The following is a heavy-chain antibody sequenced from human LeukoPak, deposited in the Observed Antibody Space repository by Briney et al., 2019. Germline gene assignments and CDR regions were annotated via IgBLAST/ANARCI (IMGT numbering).Heavy chain of an antibody. CDR3: ARAMAGLIDC. CDR1: GGSISSYY. D-gene: IGHD5-18*01. Sequence: SDTLSLTCTVSGGSISSYYWSWIRQPPGKGLEWIGYIYYSGSTNYNPSLKSRVTISVDTSKNQFSLKLSSVTAADTAVYYCARAMAGLIDCLGQGTLVTVSS. CDR2: IYYSGST. J-gene: IGHJ4*02. V-gene: IGHV4-59*07.